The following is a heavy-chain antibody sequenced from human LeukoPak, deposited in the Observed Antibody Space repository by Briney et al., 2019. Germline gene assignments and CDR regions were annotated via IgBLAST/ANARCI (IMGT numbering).Heavy chain of an antibody. J-gene: IGHJ4*02. CDR1: GGSISSYY. D-gene: IGHD6-13*01. CDR3: ARDRYSSSWLDY. Sequence: SETLSLTCTVSGGSISSYYWSWIRQPPGKGLEWIGYIYYSGSTNYNPSLKSRVTISADTSKNQFSLKLSSVTAADTAVYYCARDRYSSSWLDYWGQGTLVTVSS. CDR2: IYYSGST. V-gene: IGHV4-59*12.